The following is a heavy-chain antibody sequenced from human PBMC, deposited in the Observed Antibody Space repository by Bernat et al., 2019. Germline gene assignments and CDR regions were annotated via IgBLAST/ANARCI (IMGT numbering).Heavy chain of an antibody. J-gene: IGHJ4*02. CDR1: GFTFSSYA. Sequence: QVQLVESGGGVVQPGRSLRLSCAASGFTFSSYAMHWVRQAPGKGLEWVAVLSYDGSNKYYADSVKGRFTISRDNSKNTLYLQMNSLRAEDTAVYYCARDTLNDYWGQGTLVTVSS. D-gene: IGHD3-16*01. V-gene: IGHV3-30*01. CDR2: LSYDGSNK. CDR3: ARDTLNDY.